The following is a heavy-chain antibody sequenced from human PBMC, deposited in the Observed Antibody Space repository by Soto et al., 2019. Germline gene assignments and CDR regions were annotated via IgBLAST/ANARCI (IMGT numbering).Heavy chain of an antibody. D-gene: IGHD3-10*01. J-gene: IGHJ4*02. V-gene: IGHV3-23*01. CDR1: GFTFSSSA. Sequence: EVQLLESGGGLVQPGGSLRLSCAASGFTFSSSAISGDRQAPGKGLAWVSAVSANGQGIYYADSVRGRFTISRDNSKNTVFLHMDSLSAEDTAVYYCAKDRHYPRDYFHYWGQGTLVTVSS. CDR2: VSANGQGI. CDR3: AKDRHYPRDYFHY.